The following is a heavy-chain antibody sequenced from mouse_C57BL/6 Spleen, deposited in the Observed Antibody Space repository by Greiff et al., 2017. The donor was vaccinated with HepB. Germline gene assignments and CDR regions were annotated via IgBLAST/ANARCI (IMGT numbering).Heavy chain of an antibody. Sequence: QVQLQQPGTELVKPGASVKLSCKASGYTFTSYWMHWVKQRPGQGLEWIGNINPSNGGTNYNEKFKSKATLTVDKSSSTAYVQLSSLTSEDSAVYYCAREDGGMVTRGGLFDYWGQGTTLTVSS. CDR2: INPSNGGT. D-gene: IGHD2-2*01. CDR1: GYTFTSYW. CDR3: AREDGGMVTRGGLFDY. V-gene: IGHV1-53*01. J-gene: IGHJ2*01.